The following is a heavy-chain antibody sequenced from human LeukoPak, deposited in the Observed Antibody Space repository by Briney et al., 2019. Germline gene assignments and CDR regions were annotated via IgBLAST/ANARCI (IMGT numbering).Heavy chain of an antibody. J-gene: IGHJ4*02. CDR1: GGSFSGYY. D-gene: IGHD3-22*01. CDR3: ARGRASPNPLYYYDSSGYLY. CDR2: INHSGST. V-gene: IGHV4-34*01. Sequence: SETLSLTCAVYGGSFSGYYWSWIRQPPGKGLEWIGEINHSGSTNYNPSLKSRVTISVDTSKNQFSLKLSSVTAADTAVYYCARGRASPNPLYYYDSSGYLYWGQGTLVTVSS.